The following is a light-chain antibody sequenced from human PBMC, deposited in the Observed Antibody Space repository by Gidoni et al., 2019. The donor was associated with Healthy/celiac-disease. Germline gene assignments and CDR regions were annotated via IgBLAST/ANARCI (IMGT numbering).Light chain of an antibody. V-gene: IGKV3-11*01. CDR1: QSVSSY. CDR2: DAS. J-gene: IGKJ5*01. CDR3: QQRSNGPST. Sequence: EIVLTQSPATLSLSPGERATLSCRASQSVSSYLAWYQQKPGQAPRLLIYDASNRATGIPDRFSGSGSGTDFTLTISSLEPEDFAVYYCQQRSNGPSTFGQGTRLEIK.